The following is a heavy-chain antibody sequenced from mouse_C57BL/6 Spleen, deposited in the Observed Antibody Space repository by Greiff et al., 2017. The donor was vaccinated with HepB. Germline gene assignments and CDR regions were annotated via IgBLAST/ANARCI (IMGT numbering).Heavy chain of an antibody. J-gene: IGHJ4*01. Sequence: QVQLQQPGAELVKPGASVKLSCKASGYTFTSYWMHWVKQRPGQGLEWIGMIHPNSGSTNYNEKFKSKATLTVDKSASTAYMQLSSLTSEDSAFYYCARGGLYVGYYVFYAIDYCGQGTSVTVAS. CDR3: ARGGLYVGYYVFYAIDY. CDR2: IHPNSGST. V-gene: IGHV1-64*01. CDR1: GYTFTSYW. D-gene: IGHD2-3*01.